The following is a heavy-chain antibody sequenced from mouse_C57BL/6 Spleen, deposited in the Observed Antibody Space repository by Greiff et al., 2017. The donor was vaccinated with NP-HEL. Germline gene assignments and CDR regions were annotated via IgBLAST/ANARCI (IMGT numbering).Heavy chain of an antibody. Sequence: EVKLVESGGGLVQPGGSLSLSCAASGFTFTDYYMSWVRQPPGKALEWLGFIRNKANGYTTEYSASVKGRFTISRDNSQSILYLQMNALRAEDSATYYCARSELTFDYWGQGTTLPVSS. CDR1: GFTFTDYY. V-gene: IGHV7-3*01. CDR3: ARSELTFDY. J-gene: IGHJ2*01. D-gene: IGHD4-1*01. CDR2: IRNKANGYTT.